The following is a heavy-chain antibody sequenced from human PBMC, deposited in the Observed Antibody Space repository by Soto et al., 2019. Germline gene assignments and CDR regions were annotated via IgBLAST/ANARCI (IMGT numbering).Heavy chain of an antibody. D-gene: IGHD6-19*01. Sequence: ASVKVSCKASGYTFTSYAMHWVRQAPGQRLEWMGWINAGNGNTKYSRKFQGRVTITRDTSASTAYMELSSLRSEDTAVYYCARKRAAAIQWLPTYYYYGMDVWGQGTTVTVSS. CDR2: INAGNGNT. V-gene: IGHV1-3*01. CDR3: ARKRAAAIQWLPTYYYYGMDV. J-gene: IGHJ6*02. CDR1: GYTFTSYA.